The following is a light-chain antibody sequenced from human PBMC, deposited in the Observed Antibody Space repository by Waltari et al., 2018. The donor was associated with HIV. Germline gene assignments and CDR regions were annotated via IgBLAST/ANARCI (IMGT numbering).Light chain of an antibody. V-gene: IGLV2-8*01. CDR1: SSDVGGSKY. Sequence: QSALTQPPSASGSPGQSVTISCTGTSSDVGGSKYVSWYQQHPGKAPKLMIYEVYKRPSGVPDRFSGSKSANTASLTVSGLQADDEADYYCNSYAGSNNWVFGGGTKLTVL. CDR2: EVY. CDR3: NSYAGSNNWV. J-gene: IGLJ3*02.